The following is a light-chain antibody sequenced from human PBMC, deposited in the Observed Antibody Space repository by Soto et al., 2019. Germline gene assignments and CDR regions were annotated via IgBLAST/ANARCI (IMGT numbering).Light chain of an antibody. J-gene: IGKJ1*01. CDR2: EAS. V-gene: IGKV3-15*01. Sequence: EILMTQSLATLSVSPGERATLSCRASLSASRNLAWYQHKPGQAPRLLSFEASTRTTGIPARFSGSGSGTECTLTITSSQSEDFAVYYCQQYNAWPRTFGQGTQVEI. CDR3: QQYNAWPRT. CDR1: LSASRN.